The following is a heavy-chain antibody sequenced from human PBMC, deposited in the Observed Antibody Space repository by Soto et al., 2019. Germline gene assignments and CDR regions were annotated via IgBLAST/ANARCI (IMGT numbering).Heavy chain of an antibody. V-gene: IGHV3-23*01. CDR1: GITFSSYD. J-gene: IGHJ4*02. CDR3: VGGPCLRSFDY. D-gene: IGHD3-16*01. CDR2: ISGSGGRA. Sequence: GGSLRLSCAASGITFSSYDMSWVPQAPGKGLEWVSGISGSGGRAYYADSVKGRFTISRDNSKNMLIVQIDSLRAEDTAIYYCVGGPCLRSFDYWGRGTLVTVCS.